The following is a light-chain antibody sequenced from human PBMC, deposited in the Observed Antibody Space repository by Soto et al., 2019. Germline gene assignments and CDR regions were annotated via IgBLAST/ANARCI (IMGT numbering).Light chain of an antibody. CDR1: QSVSSN. CDR2: VAS. Sequence: EIVMTQSPATLSVSPGERATLSCRASQSVSSNLAWYQQKPGQAPRLLIYVASTRATGIPARFSGSGSGTEFTLSISSLQSEDFEVYYCQQYKNWPPTWTFGQGTKVEIK. CDR3: QQYKNWPPTWT. J-gene: IGKJ1*01. V-gene: IGKV3-15*01.